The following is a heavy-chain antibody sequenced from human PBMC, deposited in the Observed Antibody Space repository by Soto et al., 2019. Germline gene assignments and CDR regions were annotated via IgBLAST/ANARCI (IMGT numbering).Heavy chain of an antibody. CDR2: IIPIFGTA. V-gene: IGHV1-69*13. Sequence: SVKVACKASGGTFSSYAISWVRQAPGQGLEWMGEIIPIFGTANYAQKFQGRVTITADESTSTAYMELSSLRSDDTAVYYCAKNRRPCSVYYPYWFDPWAQDTLDTVS. J-gene: IGHJ5*02. CDR1: GGTFSSYA. CDR3: AKNRRPCSVYYPYWFDP. D-gene: IGHD3-22*01.